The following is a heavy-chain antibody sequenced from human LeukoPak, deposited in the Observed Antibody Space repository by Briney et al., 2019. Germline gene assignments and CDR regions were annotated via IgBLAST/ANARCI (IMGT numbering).Heavy chain of an antibody. CDR2: INPSGGST. V-gene: IGHV1-46*01. J-gene: IGHJ5*02. Sequence: GASVKVSCKASGYTFTSYYMHWVRQAPGQGLEWMGIINPSGGSTSYAQKFQGRVTMTRDTSTSTVYMELSSLRSEDTAVYYCARELLYSGWYGDWFDPWGQGTLVTVSS. CDR3: ARELLYSGWYGDWFDP. CDR1: GYTFTSYY. D-gene: IGHD6-19*01.